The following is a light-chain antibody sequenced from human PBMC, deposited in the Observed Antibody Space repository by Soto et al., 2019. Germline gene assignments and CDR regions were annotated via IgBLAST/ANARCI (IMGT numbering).Light chain of an antibody. CDR1: SGHSSYA. CDR2: FDSDGTH. Sequence: QLVLTQSPSASASLGASVKLTCSLSSGHSSYAIAWHQLQPEKGPRYLMKFDSDGTHTKGDGIPDRFSGSSSGAERYLTISSLQSEDEAEYYCQTWDTGTVVFGGGTKVTVL. V-gene: IGLV4-69*01. J-gene: IGLJ2*01. CDR3: QTWDTGTVV.